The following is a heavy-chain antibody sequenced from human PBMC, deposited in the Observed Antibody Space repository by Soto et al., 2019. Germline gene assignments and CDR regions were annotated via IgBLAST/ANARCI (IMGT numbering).Heavy chain of an antibody. D-gene: IGHD1-26*01. CDR1: GGSISSYY. CDR2: IYYSGST. V-gene: IGHV4-59*01. Sequence: ETLSLTCTVSGGSISSYYWSWIRQPPGKGLEWIGYIYYSGSTNYNPSLKSRVTISVDTSKNQFSLKLSSVTAADTAVYYCARDRWDLMGYYYGMDVWRQGTTVTVSS. J-gene: IGHJ6*02. CDR3: ARDRWDLMGYYYGMDV.